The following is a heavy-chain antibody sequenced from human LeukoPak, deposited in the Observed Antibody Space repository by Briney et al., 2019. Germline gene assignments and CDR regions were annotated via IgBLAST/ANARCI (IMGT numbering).Heavy chain of an antibody. CDR1: GGSISGDDYF. D-gene: IGHD6-19*01. V-gene: IGHV4-39*07. J-gene: IGHJ3*01. Sequence: PSETLSLTCTVSGGSISGDDYFWSWIRQPPGKGLEWIANVYYSGSTYYNPSLKSRVTISVDTSKNQFSLNLNSVTAADTAVYFCARDLRGYGSGWPLNAFDVWGQGTMVSVSS. CDR3: ARDLRGYGSGWPLNAFDV. CDR2: VYYSGST.